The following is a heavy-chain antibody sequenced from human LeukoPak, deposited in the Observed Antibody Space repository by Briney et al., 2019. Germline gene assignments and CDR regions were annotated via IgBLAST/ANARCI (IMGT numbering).Heavy chain of an antibody. D-gene: IGHD1-1*01. J-gene: IGHJ3*02. CDR1: GGTFSSYA. CDR3: ARSRTTGTTWWAFDI. CDR2: IIPIFGTA. V-gene: IGHV1-69*13. Sequence: SVKVSCKASGGTFSSYAISWVRQAPGQGLEWMGGIIPIFGTANHAQKFQGRVTITADESTSTAYMELSSLRSEDTVVYYCARSRTTGTTWWAFDIWGQGTMVTVSS.